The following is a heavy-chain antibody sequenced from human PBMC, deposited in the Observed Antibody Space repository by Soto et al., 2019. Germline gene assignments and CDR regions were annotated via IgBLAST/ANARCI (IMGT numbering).Heavy chain of an antibody. CDR1: GGSFSGYY. CDR2: INHSGST. D-gene: IGHD6-19*01. CDR3: ARGRRYSSGRLDY. Sequence: SETLSLTCAVYGGSFSGYYWSWIRQPPGKGLEWIGEINHSGSTNYNPSLKSRVTISVDTSKNQFSLKLSSVTAADTAVYYCARGRRYSSGRLDYWGQGTLVTVSS. J-gene: IGHJ4*02. V-gene: IGHV4-34*01.